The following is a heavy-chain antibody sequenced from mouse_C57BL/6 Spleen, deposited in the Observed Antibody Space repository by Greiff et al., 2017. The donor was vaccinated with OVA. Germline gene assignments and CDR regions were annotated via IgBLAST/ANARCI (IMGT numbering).Heavy chain of an antibody. Sequence: EVQVVESGGGLVKPGGSLKLSCAASGFTFSDYGMHWVRQAPEKGLEWVAYISSGRSTIYYADTVKGRFTISRDNAKNTLFLQMTSLGSEDTAMYYCARGVYYGYGGDYWGQGTTLTVSS. CDR3: ARGVYYGYGGDY. J-gene: IGHJ2*01. D-gene: IGHD2-2*01. CDR2: ISSGRSTI. CDR1: GFTFSDYG. V-gene: IGHV5-17*01.